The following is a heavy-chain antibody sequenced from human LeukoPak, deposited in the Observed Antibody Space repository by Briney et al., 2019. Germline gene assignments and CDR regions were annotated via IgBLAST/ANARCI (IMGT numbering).Heavy chain of an antibody. CDR3: ARGGDIAAAGTYFDY. Sequence: ASVKVSCKASGYTFTSYYMHWVRQAPGQGLEWMGIINPSGGSTSYAQKFQGRVTITADESTSTAYMELSSLRSEDTAVYYCARGGDIAAAGTYFDYWGQGTLVTVSS. J-gene: IGHJ4*02. D-gene: IGHD6-13*01. CDR1: GYTFTSYY. CDR2: INPSGGST. V-gene: IGHV1-46*01.